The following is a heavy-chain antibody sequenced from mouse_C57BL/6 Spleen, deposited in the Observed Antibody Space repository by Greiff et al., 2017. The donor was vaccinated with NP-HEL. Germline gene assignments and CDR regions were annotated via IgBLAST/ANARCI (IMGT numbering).Heavy chain of an antibody. J-gene: IGHJ1*03. Sequence: QVQLQQPGAELVMPGASVKLSCKASGYTFTSYWMHWVKQRPGQGLEWIGEIDPSDSYTNYNQKFKGKSTLTVDKSSSTAYMQLSSLTSEDSAVYYCASTGVATNFDVWGTGTTVTVSS. CDR2: IDPSDSYT. CDR3: ASTGVATNFDV. V-gene: IGHV1-69*01. CDR1: GYTFTSYW. D-gene: IGHD1-1*01.